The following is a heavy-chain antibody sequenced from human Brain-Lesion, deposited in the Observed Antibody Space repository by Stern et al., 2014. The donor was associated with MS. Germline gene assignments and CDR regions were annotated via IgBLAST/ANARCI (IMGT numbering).Heavy chain of an antibody. CDR2: IFPRDSNT. J-gene: IGHJ4*02. CDR3: AKSPATPSGYDRFDY. D-gene: IGHD5-12*01. Sequence: EVQLLQSGAEVKKPGESLKISCEASGYLFDDYWIGWVRQMSGRGLELVAIIFPRDSNTRYSPSVQGQVTISADKSISPAYLQWSSLKPSDPAFYYCAKSPATPSGYDRFDYWGQGALVTVSS. CDR1: GYLFDDYW. V-gene: IGHV5-51*03.